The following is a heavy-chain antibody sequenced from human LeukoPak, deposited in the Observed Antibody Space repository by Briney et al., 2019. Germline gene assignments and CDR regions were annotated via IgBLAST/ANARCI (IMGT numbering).Heavy chain of an antibody. D-gene: IGHD2-2*01. CDR1: GFTFSSYG. CDR3: ARGPLGYCSSTSCYADFDY. J-gene: IGHJ4*02. V-gene: IGHV3-33*01. CDR2: IWYDGSNK. Sequence: GGSLRLSCAAFGFTFSSYGMHWVRQAPGKGLEWVAVIWYDGSNKYYADSVKGRFTISRDNSKSTLYLQMNSLRAEDTAVYYCARGPLGYCSSTSCYADFDYWGQGTLVTVSS.